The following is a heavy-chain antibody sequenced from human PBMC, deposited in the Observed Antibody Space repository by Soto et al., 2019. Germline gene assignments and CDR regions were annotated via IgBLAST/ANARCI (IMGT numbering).Heavy chain of an antibody. D-gene: IGHD6-19*01. CDR1: GFTFSSYG. CDR2: ISYDGSNK. V-gene: IGHV3-30*18. CDR3: AKPPPGSGWSCFDY. Sequence: QVQLVESGGGVVQPGRSLRLSCAASGFTFSSYGMHLVRQAPGKGLERVAVISYDGSNKYYADSVKGRFTISRDNSKNTLYLQMNSLRAEDTAVYYCAKPPPGSGWSCFDYWGQGTLVTVSS. J-gene: IGHJ4*02.